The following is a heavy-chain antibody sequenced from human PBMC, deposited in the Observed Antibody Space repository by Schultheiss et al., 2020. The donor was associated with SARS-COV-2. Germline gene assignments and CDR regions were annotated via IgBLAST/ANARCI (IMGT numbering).Heavy chain of an antibody. CDR1: GGSISSYY. CDR2: INHSGST. Sequence: SETLSLTCTVSGGSISSYYWSWIRQPPGKGLEWIGEINHSGSTNYNPSLKSRVTISVDTSKNQFSLKLSSVTAADTAVYYCARALFTVTTSGDRYYYYGMDVWGQGTTVTVSS. J-gene: IGHJ6*02. D-gene: IGHD4-11*01. V-gene: IGHV4-34*01. CDR3: ARALFTVTTSGDRYYYYGMDV.